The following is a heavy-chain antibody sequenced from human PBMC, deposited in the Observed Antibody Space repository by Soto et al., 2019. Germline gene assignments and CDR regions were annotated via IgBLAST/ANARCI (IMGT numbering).Heavy chain of an antibody. D-gene: IGHD2-15*01. V-gene: IGHV3-23*01. J-gene: IGHJ4*02. CDR2: ISGSGGST. CDR1: GFTFSSYA. CDR3: AKDGLPMGCSGGSCYHSDY. Sequence: PGGSLRLSCAASGFTFSSYAMSWVRQAPGKGLEWVSAISGSGGSTYYADSVKGRFTISRDNSKNTLYLQMNSLRAEDTAVYYCAKDGLPMGCSGGSCYHSDYWGQGTLVTVSS.